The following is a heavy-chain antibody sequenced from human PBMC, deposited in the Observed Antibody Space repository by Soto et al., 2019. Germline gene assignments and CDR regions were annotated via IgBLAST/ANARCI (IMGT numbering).Heavy chain of an antibody. V-gene: IGHV1-69*12. CDR3: ARYLVATEDY. J-gene: IGHJ4*02. Sequence: QVQLVQSGAEVKKPGLSVKVSCKASGGTFSSYAISWVRQSPGQGLEWMGGIIPIFGTAYYAQKFQGRVTISADESANTAYMELSSLRSEATAVYYCARYLVATEDYWVQGTLFTVS. CDR2: IIPIFGTA. CDR1: GGTFSSYA. D-gene: IGHD1-26*01.